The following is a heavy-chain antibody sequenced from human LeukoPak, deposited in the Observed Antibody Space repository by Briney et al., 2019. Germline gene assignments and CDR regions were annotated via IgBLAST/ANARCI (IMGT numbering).Heavy chain of an antibody. CDR2: IYHSGST. Sequence: SETLSLTCTVSGGSISSYYWSWIRQPPGKGLEWIGEIYHSGSTNYNPSLKSRVTISVDKSKNQFSLKLSSVTAADTAVYYCARSGVRGVLSDYWGQGTLVTVSS. D-gene: IGHD3-10*01. V-gene: IGHV4-59*12. CDR3: ARSGVRGVLSDY. CDR1: GGSISSYY. J-gene: IGHJ4*02.